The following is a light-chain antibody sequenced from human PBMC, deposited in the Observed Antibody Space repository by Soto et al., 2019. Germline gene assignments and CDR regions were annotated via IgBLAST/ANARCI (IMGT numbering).Light chain of an antibody. CDR2: AVS. CDR1: QGISSY. J-gene: IGKJ4*01. CDR3: HQYYSYPLT. V-gene: IGKV1-8*01. Sequence: ALRMTQSPSSFSASTGDRVTITCRASQGISSYLAWYQQKPGKAPKLLIYAVSPLQSGVPSRFRGSGSGTDFTLTISCLQSEDFATYYCHQYYSYPLTFGGGTKVEIK.